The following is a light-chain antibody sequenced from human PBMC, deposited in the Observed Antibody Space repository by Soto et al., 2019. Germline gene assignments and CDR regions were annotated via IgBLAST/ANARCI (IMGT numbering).Light chain of an antibody. CDR3: QQFNTNSLT. CDR1: QGIGTG. V-gene: IGKV1-13*02. Sequence: IPLTQSPSTLSASVGDRVTITCRASQGIGTGLAWYHQRPGKSPDLLVYDASTLESGVPSRFSGSGSETDFSITISGLQPEDFATYYCQQFNTNSLTFGGGTRVEIK. J-gene: IGKJ4*02. CDR2: DAS.